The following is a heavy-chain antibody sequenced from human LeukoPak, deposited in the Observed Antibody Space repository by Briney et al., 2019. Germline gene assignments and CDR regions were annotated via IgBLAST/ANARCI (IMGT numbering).Heavy chain of an antibody. V-gene: IGHV3-23*01. CDR1: GFTFSSYG. CDR2: ISGSGGST. J-gene: IGHJ4*02. CDR3: ARATDYPWYFDY. D-gene: IGHD4-11*01. Sequence: GGSLRLSCAASGFTFSSYGMSWVRQAPGKGLEWVSAISGSGGSTYYADSVKGRFTISRDNAKNSLYLQMNSLRAEDTAVYYCARATDYPWYFDYWGQGTLVTVSS.